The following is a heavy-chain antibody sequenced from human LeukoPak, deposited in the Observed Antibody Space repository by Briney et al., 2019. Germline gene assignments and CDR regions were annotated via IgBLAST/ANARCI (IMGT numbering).Heavy chain of an antibody. V-gene: IGHV6-1*01. CDR1: GDSVSSNSAA. CDR2: TYYRSKWYN. J-gene: IGHJ6*02. Sequence: SQTLSLTCAISGDSVSSNSAAWNWIRQYPSRGLEWLGRTYYRSKWYNDYAVSVKSRITINPDTSKNQFSLQLNSVIPEDTAVYYCARDRSIAAPDYYYYGMDVWGQGTTVTVSS. D-gene: IGHD6-6*01. CDR3: ARDRSIAAPDYYYYGMDV.